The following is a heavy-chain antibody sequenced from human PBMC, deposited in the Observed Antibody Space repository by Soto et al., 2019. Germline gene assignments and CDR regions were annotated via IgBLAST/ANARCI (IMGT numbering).Heavy chain of an antibody. D-gene: IGHD5-12*01. CDR2: ISYDGSNK. CDR3: ARDKRDGYNEGAFDI. V-gene: IGHV3-30-3*01. J-gene: IGHJ3*02. Sequence: GGSLRLSCAASGFTFSSYAMHWVRQAPGKGLEWVAVISYDGSNKYYADSVKGRFTISRDNSKNTLYLQMNSLRAEDTDVYYCARDKRDGYNEGAFDIWGQGTMVTVSS. CDR1: GFTFSSYA.